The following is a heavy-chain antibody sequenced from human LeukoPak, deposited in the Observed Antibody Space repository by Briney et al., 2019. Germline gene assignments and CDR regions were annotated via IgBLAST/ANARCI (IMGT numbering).Heavy chain of an antibody. CDR2: ISGSGGST. D-gene: IGHD2-2*01. CDR1: GFTFSSYA. J-gene: IGHJ4*02. Sequence: GGSLRLSCAASGFTFSSYAMSWVRQAPGKGLEWVSAISGSGGSTYYADSVKGRFTISRDNSKNTLYLQMNSLRAEDTAVYYCAKDLRVWDIVVVPAASEVDYWGQGTLVTVSS. V-gene: IGHV3-23*01. CDR3: AKDLRVWDIVVVPAASEVDY.